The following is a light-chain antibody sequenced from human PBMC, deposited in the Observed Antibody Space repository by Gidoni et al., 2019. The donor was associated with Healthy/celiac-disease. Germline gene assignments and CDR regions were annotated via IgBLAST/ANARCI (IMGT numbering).Light chain of an antibody. V-gene: IGKV1-39*01. CDR2: AAS. J-gene: IGKJ1*01. CDR3: QQSYSTPPT. Sequence: DIQMTQSPSSLSASVGDRVTITCRASQSISSYLNWYQQKPGKAPKLLIYAASSLQSGVPSRFSGSGSGTDVTLNISRLQPEDCVTYYRQQSYSTPPTFGQGTKVEIK. CDR1: QSISSY.